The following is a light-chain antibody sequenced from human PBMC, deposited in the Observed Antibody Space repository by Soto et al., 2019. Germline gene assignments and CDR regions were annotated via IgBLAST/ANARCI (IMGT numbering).Light chain of an antibody. J-gene: IGKJ2*01. CDR2: AAS. Sequence: DIQMTQSPSSLSASVGDRVTITCRASQSISSYLNWYQQKPGKAPKLLIYAASSLQSGVPSRFSASGSGTDFTLTISSLQPEDFATYYCQQSYSTPVTFGQGTKLELK. V-gene: IGKV1-39*01. CDR3: QQSYSTPVT. CDR1: QSISSY.